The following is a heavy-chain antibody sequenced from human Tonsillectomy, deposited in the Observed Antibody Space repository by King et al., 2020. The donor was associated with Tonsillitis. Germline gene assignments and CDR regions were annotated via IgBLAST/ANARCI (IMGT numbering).Heavy chain of an antibody. CDR3: ARALRYYAWDY. CDR1: GYTFTRYD. CDR2: MNPNSGNT. Sequence: VQLVESGAEVKKPGASVKVSCKASGYTFTRYDIYWVRQATGQGLEGMGWMNPNSGNTGYAQKFQGRVTMTRNTSISTAYMDLSSLRSEDTAVYYWARALRYYAWDYWGQGTLVTVSS. D-gene: IGHD3-9*01. J-gene: IGHJ4*02. V-gene: IGHV1-8*01.